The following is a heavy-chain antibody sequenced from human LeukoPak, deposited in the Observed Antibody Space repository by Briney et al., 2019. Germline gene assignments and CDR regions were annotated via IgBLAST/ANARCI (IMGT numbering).Heavy chain of an antibody. CDR1: GFTFSSYG. J-gene: IGHJ3*01. Sequence: AGGSLRLSCAASGFTFSSYGMHWVRQAPGKGLEWVAVVSYDGSNKYYADSVKGRFTISRVNSKNTLYLQMNSLRAEDTAVYFCARGPSGSYIDAFDVWGQGTMVTVSS. D-gene: IGHD1-26*01. CDR3: ARGPSGSYIDAFDV. V-gene: IGHV3-30*03. CDR2: VSYDGSNK.